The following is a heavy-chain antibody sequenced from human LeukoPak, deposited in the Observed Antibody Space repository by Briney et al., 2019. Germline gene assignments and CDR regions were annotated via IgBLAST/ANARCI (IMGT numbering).Heavy chain of an antibody. J-gene: IGHJ4*02. D-gene: IGHD2-15*01. Sequence: ASVKVSCKTSGYTFSDYSIHWVRQAPGQGLEWMGWINPKSGGTTYARKFQGRVTLTGDTSISTTYMEVTRLRSDDTAVYYCARGAAWRYCRGGRCFAPGYWGQGTLVTVSS. CDR1: GYTFSDYS. V-gene: IGHV1-2*02. CDR3: ARGAAWRYCRGGRCFAPGY. CDR2: INPKSGGT.